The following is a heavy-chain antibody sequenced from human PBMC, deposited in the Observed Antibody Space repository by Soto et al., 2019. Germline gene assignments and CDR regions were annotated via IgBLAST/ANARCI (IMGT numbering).Heavy chain of an antibody. D-gene: IGHD2-21*01. J-gene: IGHJ4*02. CDR3: ARGQGHIPRAYSY. Sequence: PSETLSLTCAVYGGSFSGYYWSWIRQPPGKGLEWIGEINHSGSTNYNPSLKSRVTISVDTSKNQFSLKLSSVTAADTAVYYCARGQGHIPRAYSYWGQGTLVTVSS. V-gene: IGHV4-34*01. CDR2: INHSGST. CDR1: GGSFSGYY.